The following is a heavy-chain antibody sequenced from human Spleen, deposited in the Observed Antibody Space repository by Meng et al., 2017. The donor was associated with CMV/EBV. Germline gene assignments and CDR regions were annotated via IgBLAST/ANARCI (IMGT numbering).Heavy chain of an antibody. J-gene: IGHJ6*02. V-gene: IGHV3-30*02. Sequence: GESLKISCAASGFTFSNYGMHWVRQAPGRGLEWVAFIRTDGTIQSYIDSVRGRFSISRDNSKNTLYLQMNSLRVEDTAVYYCAKDARGYSYGPSYGMDVWGQGTTVTVSS. D-gene: IGHD5-18*01. CDR2: IRTDGTIQ. CDR3: AKDARGYSYGPSYGMDV. CDR1: GFTFSNYG.